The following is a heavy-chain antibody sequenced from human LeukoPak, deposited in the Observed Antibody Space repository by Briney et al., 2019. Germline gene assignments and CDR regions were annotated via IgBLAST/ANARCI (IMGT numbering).Heavy chain of an antibody. V-gene: IGHV3-48*03. CDR1: GFTFGDYA. Sequence: GGSLRLSCTASGFTFGDYAMSWVRQAPGKGPEWVSYISSSGSTKYYADSVKGRFTISRDNAKDSLYLQVNSLRAEDTAVYYCARGSYCSGVSCYYGYWGQGTLVTVSS. D-gene: IGHD2-15*01. CDR3: ARGSYCSGVSCYYGY. CDR2: ISSSGSTK. J-gene: IGHJ4*02.